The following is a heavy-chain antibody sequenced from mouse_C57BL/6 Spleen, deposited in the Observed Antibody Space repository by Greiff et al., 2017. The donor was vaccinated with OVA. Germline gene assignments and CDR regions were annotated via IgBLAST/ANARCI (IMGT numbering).Heavy chain of an antibody. CDR1: GYTFTSYW. J-gene: IGHJ2*01. CDR3: ARRKLTGTRGYFDD. CDR2: IYPGSGST. V-gene: IGHV1-55*01. D-gene: IGHD4-1*01. Sequence: QVQLQQPGAELVKPGASVKMSCKASGYTFTSYWITWVKQRPGQGLEWIGDIYPGSGSTNYNEKFKSKATLTVDTSSSTAYMQLSSLTSEDSAVYDCARRKLTGTRGYFDDWGQGTTLTVSS.